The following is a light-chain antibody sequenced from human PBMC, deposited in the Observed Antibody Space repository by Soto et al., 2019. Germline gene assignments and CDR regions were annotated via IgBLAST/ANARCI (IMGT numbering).Light chain of an antibody. J-gene: IGLJ2*01. V-gene: IGLV1-51*01. CDR2: DNN. CDR3: GTWDSSLSAVV. CDR1: SSKIWNNY. Sequence: SVLTQPPPMSAAPGQKVTISCSGSSSKIWNNYVSWYQQLPGTAPKLLIYDNNKRPSGIPVRFSGSKSGTSATLGITGLQTGDEADYYCGTWDSSLSAVVFGGGTKVTVL.